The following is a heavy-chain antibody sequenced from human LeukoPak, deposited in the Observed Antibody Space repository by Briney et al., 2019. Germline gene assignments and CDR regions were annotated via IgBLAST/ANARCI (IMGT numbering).Heavy chain of an antibody. CDR3: ARDNYGMDV. CDR1: GFTFSSYG. J-gene: IGHJ6*02. CDR2: IWYDGSNK. V-gene: IGHV3-33*01. Sequence: GGSLRLSCAASGFTFSSYGMHWVRQAPGKGLEWVAVIWYDGSNKYYADSVKGRFTVSRDNSKNTLYLQMNSLRAEDTAVYYCARDNYGMDVWGQGTTVTVSS.